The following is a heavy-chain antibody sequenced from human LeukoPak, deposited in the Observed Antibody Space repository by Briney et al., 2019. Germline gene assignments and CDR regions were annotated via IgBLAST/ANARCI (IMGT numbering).Heavy chain of an antibody. J-gene: IGHJ3*02. V-gene: IGHV3-48*03. CDR2: ISSSGSTI. CDR1: GFTFSSYG. Sequence: PGGSLRLSCAASGFTFSSYGMNWVRQAPGKGLEWVSYISSSGSTIYYADSVKGRFTISRDNAKNSLYLQMNSLRAEDTAVYYCARTRWELDPDAFDIWGQGTMVTVSS. CDR3: ARTRWELDPDAFDI. D-gene: IGHD1-26*01.